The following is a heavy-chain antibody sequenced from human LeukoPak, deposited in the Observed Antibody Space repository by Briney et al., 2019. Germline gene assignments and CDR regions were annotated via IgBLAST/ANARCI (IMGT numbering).Heavy chain of an antibody. Sequence: GGSLRLSCAASGFTFSNYGMHWVRQAPGKGLEWVAVVANDGRAKRYADSVKGRFTISRDNSKNTVYLQMNSLRAEDTAVYYCAKDLNVAAAGYYFDYWGQGTLVTVSS. CDR1: GFTFSNYG. D-gene: IGHD6-13*01. J-gene: IGHJ4*02. V-gene: IGHV3-30*18. CDR2: VANDGRAK. CDR3: AKDLNVAAAGYYFDY.